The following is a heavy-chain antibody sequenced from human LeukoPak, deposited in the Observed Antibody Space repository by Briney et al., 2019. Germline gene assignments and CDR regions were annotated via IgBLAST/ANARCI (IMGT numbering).Heavy chain of an antibody. CDR1: GFTFSSYS. Sequence: PGGSLRLSCAASGFTFSSYSMNWVRQAPGKGLEWLSYISPSTTHTSYADSVKGRFTISRDNANNLLYLQMNSLRAEDTAVYYCARGGHGAADQWGQGTLVTVSS. CDR2: ISPSTTHT. D-gene: IGHD1-26*01. V-gene: IGHV3-21*04. J-gene: IGHJ5*02. CDR3: ARGGHGAADQ.